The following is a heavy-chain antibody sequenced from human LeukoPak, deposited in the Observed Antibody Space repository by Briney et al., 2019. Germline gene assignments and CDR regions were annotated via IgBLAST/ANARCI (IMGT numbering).Heavy chain of an antibody. J-gene: IGHJ5*02. V-gene: IGHV4-34*01. Sequence: SETLSLTCAVYGGSFSGYYWSWIRQPPGKGLEWIGEINHSGSTNYNPSLKSRVTISVDTSKNQFSLKLSSVTAADTAVYYCARDRIAVAGTLYWFDPWGQGTLVTVSS. CDR1: GGSFSGYY. D-gene: IGHD6-19*01. CDR3: ARDRIAVAGTLYWFDP. CDR2: INHSGST.